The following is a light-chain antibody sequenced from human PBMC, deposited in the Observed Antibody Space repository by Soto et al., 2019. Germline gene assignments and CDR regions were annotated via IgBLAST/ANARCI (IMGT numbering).Light chain of an antibody. Sequence: QSVLTQPPSVSGAPGQRVTISCTGSSSNIGANHDVHWYQHLPGTAPKLLIYGNNNRPSGVPDRFSGSKSGTSASLAITGLQVEDEADYYCQSYDSSLSARNVVFGVGTKLTVL. CDR3: QSYDSSLSARNVV. CDR2: GNN. V-gene: IGLV1-40*01. CDR1: SSNIGANHD. J-gene: IGLJ2*01.